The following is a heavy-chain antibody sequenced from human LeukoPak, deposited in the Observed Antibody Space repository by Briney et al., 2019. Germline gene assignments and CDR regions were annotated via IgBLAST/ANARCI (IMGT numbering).Heavy chain of an antibody. CDR2: INPNSGGT. CDR3: ARDSGYDILYDY. J-gene: IGHJ4*02. D-gene: IGHD5-12*01. Sequence: ASVKVSCKASGYTFTGYYIHWVRQAPGQGLEWMGWINPNSGGTNYAQKFQGRVTMTRDTSISTAYMELSRLRSDDTAVYYCARDSGYDILYDYWGQGTLVTVSS. CDR1: GYTFTGYY. V-gene: IGHV1-2*02.